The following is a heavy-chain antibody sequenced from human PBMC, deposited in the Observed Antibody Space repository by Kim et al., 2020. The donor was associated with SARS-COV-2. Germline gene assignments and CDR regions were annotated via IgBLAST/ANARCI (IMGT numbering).Heavy chain of an antibody. Sequence: GGSLRLSCAASGFTFSSYWMTWVRQAPGKGLEWVANIKQDGNQKYYVDSVKGRFTISRDNAKNSLYLQMNSLRAEDTAVYYCARGGDLYSSGKDAFDIWGQGTMVTVSS. D-gene: IGHD6-19*01. J-gene: IGHJ3*02. V-gene: IGHV3-7*01. CDR3: ARGGDLYSSGKDAFDI. CDR1: GFTFSSYW. CDR2: IKQDGNQK.